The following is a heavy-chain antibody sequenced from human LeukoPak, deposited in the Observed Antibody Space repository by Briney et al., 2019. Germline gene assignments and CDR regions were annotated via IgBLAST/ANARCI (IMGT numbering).Heavy chain of an antibody. D-gene: IGHD1-26*01. CDR1: GFTFSSDG. Sequence: GGSLRLSCAASGFTFSSDGMHWVRQAPGKGLEWVAIISYDESSTSYADTVKGRFTISRDNSKNTLYLQMNSLRGEDTGVYYCARDSVGARYDSWGQGTLVIVSS. CDR2: ISYDESST. V-gene: IGHV3-30*03. J-gene: IGHJ4*02. CDR3: ARDSVGARYDS.